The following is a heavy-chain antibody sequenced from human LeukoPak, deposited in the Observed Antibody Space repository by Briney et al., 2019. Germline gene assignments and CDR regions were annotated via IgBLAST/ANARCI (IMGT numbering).Heavy chain of an antibody. D-gene: IGHD6-19*01. CDR2: ISWNSGSI. V-gene: IGHV3-9*01. CDR1: GFTFDDYA. Sequence: GGSLRLSCAASGFTFDDYAMHWVRQAPGKGLEWVSGISWNSGSIGYADSVKGRFTISRDNAKNSLYLQMNSLRAEDTALYYCAKIRAVAGPGLFYYYYMDVWGKGTTVTVSS. J-gene: IGHJ6*03. CDR3: AKIRAVAGPGLFYYYYMDV.